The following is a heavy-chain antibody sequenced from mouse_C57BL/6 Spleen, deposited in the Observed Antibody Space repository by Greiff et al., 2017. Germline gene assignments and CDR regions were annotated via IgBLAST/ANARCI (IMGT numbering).Heavy chain of an antibody. J-gene: IGHJ3*02. D-gene: IGHD2-4*01. CDR2: IYPGDGDT. V-gene: IGHV1-82*01. Sequence: QVQLQQSGPELVKPGASVKISCKASGYAFSSSWMNWVKQRPGKGLEWIGRIYPGDGDTNYNGKFKGKATLTADKSSSTAYMQLSSLTSEDSAVCFCARYYDYPWWGQGTLVTVSA. CDR3: ARYYDYPW. CDR1: GYAFSSSW.